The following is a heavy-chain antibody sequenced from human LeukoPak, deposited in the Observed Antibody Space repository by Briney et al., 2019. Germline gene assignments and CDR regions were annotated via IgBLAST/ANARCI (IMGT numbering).Heavy chain of an antibody. CDR1: GFTFDDYG. Sequence: HPGGSLRLSCAASGFTFDDYGMSWVRQAPGKGLEWVSGISGSGVSSSSGSSYYADSVKGRFTISRDNSKNTLYLQMNSLRADDTAIYYCAKEGGYFDWPFTFDYWGQGALVTVSS. D-gene: IGHD3-9*01. V-gene: IGHV3-23*01. J-gene: IGHJ4*02. CDR2: ISGSGVSSSSGSS. CDR3: AKEGGYFDWPFTFDY.